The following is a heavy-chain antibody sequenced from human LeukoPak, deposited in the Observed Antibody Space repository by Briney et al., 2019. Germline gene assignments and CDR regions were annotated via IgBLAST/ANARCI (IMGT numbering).Heavy chain of an antibody. CDR1: GGSISSYY. D-gene: IGHD6-19*01. CDR3: ARAPQRGRQWLVHGAFDI. V-gene: IGHV4-59*12. J-gene: IGHJ3*02. Sequence: SETLSLTCTVSGGSISSYYWSWIRQPPGKGLEWIGYIYYSGSTNYNPSLKSRVTISVDTSKNQFSLKLSSVTAADTAVYYCARAPQRGRQWLVHGAFDIWGQGTMVTVSS. CDR2: IYYSGST.